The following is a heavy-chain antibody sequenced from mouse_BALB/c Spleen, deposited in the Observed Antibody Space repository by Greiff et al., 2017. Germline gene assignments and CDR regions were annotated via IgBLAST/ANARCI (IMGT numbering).Heavy chain of an antibody. V-gene: IGHV1-7*01. Sequence: QVQLQQSGAELAKPGASVKMSCKASGYTFTSYWMHWVKQRPGQGLEWIGYINPSTGYTEYNQKFKDKATLTADKSSSTAYMQLSSLTSEDSAVYYCARNPNWVFYAMDYWGQGTSVTGSS. D-gene: IGHD4-1*02. CDR3: ARNPNWVFYAMDY. J-gene: IGHJ4*01. CDR1: GYTFTSYW. CDR2: INPSTGYT.